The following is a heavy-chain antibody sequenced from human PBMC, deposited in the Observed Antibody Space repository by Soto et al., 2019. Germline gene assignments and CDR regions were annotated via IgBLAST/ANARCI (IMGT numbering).Heavy chain of an antibody. CDR2: IYTSGST. J-gene: IGHJ5*02. D-gene: IGHD2-8*01. CDR3: ARDDEISAYCTNGVCYTSWFDP. Sequence: PLETLSLTCTVSGGYISSYYWSWIRQPAGKGLEWIGRIYTSGSTNYNPSLKSRVTMSVDTSKNQFSLKLSSVTAADTAVYYCARDDEISAYCTNGVCYTSWFDPWGQGTLVTVSS. CDR1: GGYISSYY. V-gene: IGHV4-4*07.